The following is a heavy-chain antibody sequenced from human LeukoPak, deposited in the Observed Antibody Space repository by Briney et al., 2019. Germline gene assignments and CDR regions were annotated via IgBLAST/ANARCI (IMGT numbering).Heavy chain of an antibody. D-gene: IGHD3-9*01. V-gene: IGHV4-34*01. J-gene: IGHJ4*02. CDR3: ARGTGGTWYYDILTGYPYYFDY. CDR2: INHSGST. Sequence: PSETLSLTCAVYGGSFSGYYWSWIRQPPGKGLEWIGEINHSGSTNYNPSLKSRVTISVDTSKNQFSLKLSSVTAADTAVYYCARGTGGTWYYDILTGYPYYFDYWGQGTLVTVSS. CDR1: GGSFSGYY.